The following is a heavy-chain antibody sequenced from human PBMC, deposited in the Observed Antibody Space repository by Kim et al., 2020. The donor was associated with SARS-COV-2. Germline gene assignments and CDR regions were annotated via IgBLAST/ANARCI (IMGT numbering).Heavy chain of an antibody. V-gene: IGHV1-3*01. CDR1: GYIFTTDA. J-gene: IGHJ1*01. D-gene: IGHD2-21*01. CDR3: ARDESPTIRAMNY. CDR2: INFGNGNT. Sequence: ASVKVSCKTSGYIFTTDAMHWVRRAPGQGLEWMAWINFGNGNTVYSQKFKGRVSISRDTSATTVYMELSSLTSEDTAVYYCARDESPTIRAMNYWGQGSLVTVSS.